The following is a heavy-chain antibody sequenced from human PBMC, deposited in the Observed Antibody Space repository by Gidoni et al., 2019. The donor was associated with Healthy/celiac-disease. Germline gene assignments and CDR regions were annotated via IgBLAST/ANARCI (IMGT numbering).Heavy chain of an antibody. CDR2: ISSNGCST. Sequence: EVQLVESGGGLVQPGGSLRLSCSASGFTFSSYAMHWVRPAPGKGLEYVSAISSNGCSTYYADSVKGRFTIYRDNSKNTLYLQMSSLRAEDTAVYYCVKGYCSSTSCLVEYYYYYYYMDVWGKGTTVTVSS. D-gene: IGHD2-2*01. V-gene: IGHV3-64D*06. J-gene: IGHJ6*03. CDR1: GFTFSSYA. CDR3: VKGYCSSTSCLVEYYYYYYYMDV.